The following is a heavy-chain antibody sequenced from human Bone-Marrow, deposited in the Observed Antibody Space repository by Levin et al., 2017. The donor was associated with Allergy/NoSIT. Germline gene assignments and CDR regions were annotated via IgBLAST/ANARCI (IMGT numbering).Heavy chain of an antibody. Sequence: PGGSLRLSCAASGFSFSDYAMSWVRQAPGKGLEWVSASSGSGTSTYYADSVKGRFTVSRDNSKNTLSLEVSSLRAEDTAVYYCARGLRGLYNADGYYYGPFEHWGQGTLVTVSS. CDR1: GFSFSDYA. CDR2: SSGSGTST. V-gene: IGHV3-23*01. D-gene: IGHD3-22*01. CDR3: ARGLRGLYNADGYYYGPFEH. J-gene: IGHJ4*02.